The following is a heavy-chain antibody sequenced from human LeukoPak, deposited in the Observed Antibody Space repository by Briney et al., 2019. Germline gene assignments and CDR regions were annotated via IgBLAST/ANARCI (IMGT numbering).Heavy chain of an antibody. CDR2: INHSGST. Sequence: KPSETLSLTCAAYGGSFSGYYWSWIRQPPGKGLEWIGEINHSGSTNYNPSLKSRVTISVDTSKNQFSLKLSSVTAADTAVYYCARGGRLGLYYYGMDVWGKGTTVTVSS. D-gene: IGHD3-16*01. CDR1: GGSFSGYY. CDR3: ARGGRLGLYYYGMDV. V-gene: IGHV4-34*01. J-gene: IGHJ6*04.